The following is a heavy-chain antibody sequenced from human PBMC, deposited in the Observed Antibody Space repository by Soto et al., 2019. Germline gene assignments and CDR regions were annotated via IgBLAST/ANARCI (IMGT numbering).Heavy chain of an antibody. V-gene: IGHV4-39*01. CDR2: IYYSGST. Sequence: QLQLQESGPGLVKPSETLSLTCTVSGGSISSSSYYWGWIRQPPGKGLEWIGSIYYSGSTYYNPSLKSRVTISVDTSKNQFSLKLSSVTAADTAVYYCARHPGSVAGLYYWGQGTLVTVSS. D-gene: IGHD6-19*01. CDR1: GGSISSSSYY. CDR3: ARHPGSVAGLYY. J-gene: IGHJ4*02.